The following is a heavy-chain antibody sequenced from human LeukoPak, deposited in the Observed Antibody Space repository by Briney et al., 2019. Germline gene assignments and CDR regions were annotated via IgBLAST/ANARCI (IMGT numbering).Heavy chain of an antibody. V-gene: IGHV4-30-4*07. D-gene: IGHD5-18*01. CDR1: GGSISSGGYS. CDR3: ARRSVERIQLWPIYYYYYYMDV. Sequence: PSETLSLTCAVSGGSISSGGYSWSWIRQPPGKGLEWIGYIYYSGSTYYNPSLKSRVTISVDTSKNQFSLKLSSVTAADTAVYYCARRSVERIQLWPIYYYYYYMDVWGKGTTVTISS. J-gene: IGHJ6*03. CDR2: IYYSGST.